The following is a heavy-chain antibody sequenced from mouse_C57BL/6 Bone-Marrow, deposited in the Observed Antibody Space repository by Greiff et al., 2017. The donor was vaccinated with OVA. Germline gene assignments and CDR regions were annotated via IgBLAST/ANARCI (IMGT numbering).Heavy chain of an antibody. Sequence: VQLQQSGAELVRPGTSVKVSCKASGYAFTNYLIEWVKQRPGQGLEWIGVINPGSGGTNYNEKFKGKATLTADKSSSTAYMQLSSLTSEDSAVYFCARRYGRAMEYWGQGTTVTVSS. V-gene: IGHV1-54*01. CDR1: GYAFTNYL. D-gene: IGHD1-1*01. CDR2: INPGSGGT. CDR3: ARRYGRAMEY. J-gene: IGHJ4*01.